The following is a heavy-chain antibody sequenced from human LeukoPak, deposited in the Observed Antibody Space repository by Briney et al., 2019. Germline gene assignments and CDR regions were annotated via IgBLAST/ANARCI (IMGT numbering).Heavy chain of an antibody. CDR2: ISTYNGNT. J-gene: IGHJ4*02. Sequence: ASVKVSCKASDYTFINYGISWVRQAPGQGLEWMGWISTYNGNTNYAQKVQGRVTMTTDTSTSIAYMELRSLRSDDTAVYYCATEDCSSTSCYFGVYWGQGTLVTVSS. CDR1: DYTFINYG. D-gene: IGHD2-2*01. V-gene: IGHV1-18*01. CDR3: ATEDCSSTSCYFGVY.